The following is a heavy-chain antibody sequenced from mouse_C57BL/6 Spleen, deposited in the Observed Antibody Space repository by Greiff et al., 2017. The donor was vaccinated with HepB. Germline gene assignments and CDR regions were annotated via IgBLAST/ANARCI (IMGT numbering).Heavy chain of an antibody. CDR1: GYTFTSYW. CDR3: ARVDGYYGAMDY. J-gene: IGHJ4*01. CDR2: IHPNSGST. D-gene: IGHD2-3*01. Sequence: QVQLKQPGAELVKPGASVKLSCKASGYTFTSYWMHWVKQRPGQGLEWIGMIHPNSGSTNYNEKFKSKATLTVDKSSSTAYMQLSSLTSEDSAVYYCARVDGYYGAMDYWGQGTSVTVSS. V-gene: IGHV1-64*01.